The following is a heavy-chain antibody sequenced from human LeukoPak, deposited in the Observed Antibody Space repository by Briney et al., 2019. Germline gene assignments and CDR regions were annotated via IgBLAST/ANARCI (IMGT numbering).Heavy chain of an antibody. J-gene: IGHJ5*02. CDR3: AKTLVGCSGGSCYPKWFDP. Sequence: GGSLRLSCAASGFTFSSYAMSWVRQAPGKGLEWVSTISGSGGSTYYADSVKGRFTISRDNSKNTLYLQMNSLRAEDTAVYYRAKTLVGCSGGSCYPKWFDPWGQGTLVTVSS. V-gene: IGHV3-23*01. CDR2: ISGSGGST. D-gene: IGHD2-15*01. CDR1: GFTFSSYA.